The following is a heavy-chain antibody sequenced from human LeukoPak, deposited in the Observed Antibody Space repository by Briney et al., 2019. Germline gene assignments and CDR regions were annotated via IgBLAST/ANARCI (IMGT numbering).Heavy chain of an antibody. J-gene: IGHJ4*02. D-gene: IGHD6-19*01. CDR2: ISYDGSNK. CDR3: ARESIAVAGAPFDY. CDR1: GFRFSTHG. Sequence: AGGSLRLSCAASGFRFSTHGMYWVRQAPGKGLEWVAVISYDGSNKYYADSVKGRFTISRDNSKNTLYLQMNSLRAEDTAVYYCARESIAVAGAPFDYWGQGTLVTVSS. V-gene: IGHV3-30*03.